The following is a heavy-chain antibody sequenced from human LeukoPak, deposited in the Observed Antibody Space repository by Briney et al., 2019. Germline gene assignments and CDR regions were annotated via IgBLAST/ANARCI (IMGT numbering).Heavy chain of an antibody. Sequence: PGGSLRLSCAASGFTFSTYSMNWVRQAPGQGLEWVSLISGDGVSTFFADSVKGRFSISRDNSKNSLFLEMSSLRTEDTAMYYCARESGKFDYWGQGTLVAVSS. CDR1: GFTFSTYS. J-gene: IGHJ4*02. V-gene: IGHV3-43*02. CDR3: ARESGKFDY. CDR2: ISGDGVST.